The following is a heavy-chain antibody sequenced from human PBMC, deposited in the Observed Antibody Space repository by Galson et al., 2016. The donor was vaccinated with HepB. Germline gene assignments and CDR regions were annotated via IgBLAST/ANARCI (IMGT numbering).Heavy chain of an antibody. Sequence: ETLSLTCAVSSGSISSSTYYWGWIRQPPGKGLEWIGSIYYSGSTYYNPSLKSRVTISVDTSKNQFSLKLSSVTAADTAVYYCARRAAAGNFDYWGQGTLVTVSS. CDR3: ARRAAAGNFDY. D-gene: IGHD6-13*01. CDR2: IYYSGST. CDR1: SGSISSSTYY. V-gene: IGHV4-39*07. J-gene: IGHJ4*02.